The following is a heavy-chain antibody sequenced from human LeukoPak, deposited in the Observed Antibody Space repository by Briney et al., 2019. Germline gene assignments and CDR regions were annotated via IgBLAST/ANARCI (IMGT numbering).Heavy chain of an antibody. V-gene: IGHV5-51*01. J-gene: IGHJ4*02. CDR1: GYSFTSYW. CDR3: ARIRPFYDSSGYYDGNFDY. CDR2: IYPGDSDT. Sequence: GESLKISCKGSGYSFTSYWIGWVRQMPGKGLESMGIIYPGDSDTRYSPSFQGQVTISADKSISTAYLQWSSLKASDTAMYYCARIRPFYDSSGYYDGNFDYWGQGTLVTVSS. D-gene: IGHD3-22*01.